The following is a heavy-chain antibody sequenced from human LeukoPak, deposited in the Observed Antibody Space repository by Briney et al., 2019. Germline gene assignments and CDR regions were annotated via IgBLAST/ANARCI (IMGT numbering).Heavy chain of an antibody. D-gene: IGHD6-19*01. CDR1: GGSISSYY. CDR3: ARRGSGSWWVFDY. CDR2: IYYSGST. Sequence: SETLSLTCTVSGGSISSYYWSWIRQPPGKGLEWIGYIYYSGSTNYNPSLKSRVTISVDASKNQFSLKLSSVTAADTAVYYCARRGSGSWWVFDYWGQGTLVTVSS. V-gene: IGHV4-59*01. J-gene: IGHJ4*02.